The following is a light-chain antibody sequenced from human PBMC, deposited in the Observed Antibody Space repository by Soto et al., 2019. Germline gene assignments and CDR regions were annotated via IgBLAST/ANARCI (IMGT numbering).Light chain of an antibody. Sequence: EIVLTQSPATLSLSPGERATLSCRASQSVSSYLAWYQQKPGQAPRLLIYDASNRATGIPARFSGSGSGTDFTLTFSSLEPEDFAVYYCQQYINWPITFGQGTRLEIK. V-gene: IGKV3-11*01. CDR2: DAS. CDR3: QQYINWPIT. J-gene: IGKJ5*01. CDR1: QSVSSY.